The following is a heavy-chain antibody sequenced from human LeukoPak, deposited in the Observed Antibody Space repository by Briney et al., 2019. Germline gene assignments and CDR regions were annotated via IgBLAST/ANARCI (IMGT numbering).Heavy chain of an antibody. CDR3: ARHGPAGYSSSEIGSFDY. V-gene: IGHV5-51*01. D-gene: IGHD6-6*01. CDR1: GYSFTSYW. CDR2: IYPGDSDT. Sequence: GESLKISCKGSGYSFTSYWIGWVRQMPGKGLEWMGIIYPGDSDTRYSPSFQGQVTISADKSISTAYLQWSSLKASDTAMYYCARHGPAGYSSSEIGSFDYWGQGTLVTVSS. J-gene: IGHJ4*02.